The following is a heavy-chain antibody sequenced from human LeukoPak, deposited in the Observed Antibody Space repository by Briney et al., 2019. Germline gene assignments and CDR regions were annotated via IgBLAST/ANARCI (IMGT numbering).Heavy chain of an antibody. CDR2: INQDGSAQ. CDR3: ARVAVTIPYDY. J-gene: IGHJ4*02. Sequence: GGSLRLSCAASGFTSGTSWMSWVRQAPGKGLEWVANINQDGSAQYYVDSVKGRFTISRDNAKSSLYLQMNSLRAGDTAVYYCARVAVTIPYDYWGQGTLVTVSS. D-gene: IGHD4-17*01. V-gene: IGHV3-7*01. CDR1: GFTSGTSW.